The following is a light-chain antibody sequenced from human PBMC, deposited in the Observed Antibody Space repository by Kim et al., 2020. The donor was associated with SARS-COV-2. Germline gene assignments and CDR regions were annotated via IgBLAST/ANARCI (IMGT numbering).Light chain of an antibody. CDR2: KAS. V-gene: IGKV1-5*03. CDR1: HSISSW. CDR3: QQYNSYSWT. Sequence: DIQMTQSPSTLSASVGDRVTITCRASHSISSWLAWYQQKPGKAPKVLIYKASTLEGGVPSRFSGSGSGTEFTLTISSLQPDDFATNYCQQYNSYSWTFGQGTKVDIK. J-gene: IGKJ1*01.